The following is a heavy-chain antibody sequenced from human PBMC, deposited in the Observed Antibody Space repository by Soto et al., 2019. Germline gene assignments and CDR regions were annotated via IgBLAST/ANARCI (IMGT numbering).Heavy chain of an antibody. J-gene: IGHJ4*02. Sequence: SETLSLTCTVSGGSLSSGYYYWSWIRQPPGKGLAWIGYIHYSGSTNYNPSLKSRVIISVDTSKNQFSLKLSSVTAADTAVYYCAREYYYGSGSSSWGQGTLVTVSS. V-gene: IGHV4-61*01. D-gene: IGHD3-10*01. CDR3: AREYYYGSGSSS. CDR2: IHYSGST. CDR1: GGSLSSGYYY.